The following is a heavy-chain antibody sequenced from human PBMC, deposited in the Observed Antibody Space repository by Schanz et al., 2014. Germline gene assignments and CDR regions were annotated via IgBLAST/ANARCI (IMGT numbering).Heavy chain of an antibody. Sequence: QVHLLESGGGLVEPGGSLRLSCAASGFSFSDYYMSWIRQAPGKGLEWISFINTGSNYINYADSVKGRFTISRDNTKNSLFLQLNSLRADDTAVYYCAKSLESCPGGRCSRGYFDYWGQGTLVTVSP. V-gene: IGHV3-11*03. CDR1: GFSFSDYY. CDR2: INTGSNYI. J-gene: IGHJ4*02. CDR3: AKSLESCPGGRCSRGYFDY. D-gene: IGHD2-8*02.